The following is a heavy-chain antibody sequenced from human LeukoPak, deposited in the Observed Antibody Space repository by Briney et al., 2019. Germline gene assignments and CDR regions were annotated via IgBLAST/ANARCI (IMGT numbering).Heavy chain of an antibody. Sequence: GASVKVSCKASGYTFTSYYMHWVRQAPGQGLEWMGIINPSGGSTSYAQKFQGRVTMTRDTSTSTVYMELSSLRSEDTAVYYCARDQRHWEWFGVSPYYYYYYMDVWGKGTTVTISS. V-gene: IGHV1-46*01. J-gene: IGHJ6*03. CDR1: GYTFTSYY. D-gene: IGHD3-10*01. CDR3: ARDQRHWEWFGVSPYYYYYYMDV. CDR2: INPSGGST.